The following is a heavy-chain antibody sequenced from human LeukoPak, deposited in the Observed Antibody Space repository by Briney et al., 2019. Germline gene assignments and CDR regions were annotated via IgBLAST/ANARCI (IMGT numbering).Heavy chain of an antibody. V-gene: IGHV1-2*06. CDR1: GYTLTGYY. J-gene: IGHJ6*03. Sequence: ASVKVSRKASGYTLTGYYMHWVRQAPGQGLEWMGRINPNSGGTNYAQKFQGRVTMTRDTSISTAYMELSRLRSDDTAVYYCARDQGRITMVRGVMDYYYYMDVWGKGTTVTVSS. D-gene: IGHD3-10*01. CDR3: ARDQGRITMVRGVMDYYYYMDV. CDR2: INPNSGGT.